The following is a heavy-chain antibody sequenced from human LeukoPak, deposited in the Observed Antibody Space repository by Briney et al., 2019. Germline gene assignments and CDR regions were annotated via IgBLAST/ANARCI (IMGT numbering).Heavy chain of an antibody. V-gene: IGHV4-61*02. Sequence: SQTLSLTCTVSGGSISSGSYYWSWIRQPAGKGLEWIGRIYTSGSTNYNPSLKSRVTISVDTSKNQFSLKLSSVTAADTAVYYCARRNYYGSGIYYYYMDVWGKGTTVTISS. D-gene: IGHD3-10*01. CDR1: GGSISSGSYY. J-gene: IGHJ6*03. CDR3: ARRNYYGSGIYYYYMDV. CDR2: IYTSGST.